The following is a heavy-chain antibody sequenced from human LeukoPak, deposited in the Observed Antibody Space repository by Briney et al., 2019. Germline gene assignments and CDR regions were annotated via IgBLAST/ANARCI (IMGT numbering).Heavy chain of an antibody. Sequence: SETPSLTCTVSGGSISSYYWSWIRQPPGKGLEWIGYIYYSGSTNYNPSLKSRVTISVDTSKNQFSLKLSSVTAADTAVYYCARGGSSYYYYYMDVWGKGTTVTVSS. CDR1: GGSISSYY. J-gene: IGHJ6*03. CDR2: IYYSGST. D-gene: IGHD3-16*01. V-gene: IGHV4-59*01. CDR3: ARGGSSYYYYYMDV.